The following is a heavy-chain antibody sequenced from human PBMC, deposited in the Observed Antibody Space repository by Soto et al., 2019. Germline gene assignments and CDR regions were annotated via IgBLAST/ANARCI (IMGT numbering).Heavy chain of an antibody. Sequence: PGGSLRLSCAASGFNFDYFAMGWVRQAPGRGLEWVSSISGGGDTIYDADSFKGRFIISRDKSKNTLYLEMNNLRVDDTAEYFCAKSTGYSGYDHFDFWGQGTVVTVSS. D-gene: IGHD5-12*01. CDR2: ISGGGDTI. J-gene: IGHJ4*02. CDR1: GFNFDYFA. CDR3: AKSTGYSGYDHFDF. V-gene: IGHV3-23*01.